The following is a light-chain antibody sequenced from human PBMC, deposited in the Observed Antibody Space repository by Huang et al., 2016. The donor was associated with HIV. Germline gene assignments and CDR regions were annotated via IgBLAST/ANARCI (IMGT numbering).Light chain of an antibody. Sequence: IQLTQSPSSLSASVGDRVTITCRATQGIYNYVAWYQQNPGGAPKLLIYSASTLQSGVPSRFSGSGSGTDFALTISSLQPEDSATYYCQQLHTFPLTFGGGTKVEI. J-gene: IGKJ4*01. V-gene: IGKV1-9*01. CDR1: QGIYNY. CDR3: QQLHTFPLT. CDR2: SAS.